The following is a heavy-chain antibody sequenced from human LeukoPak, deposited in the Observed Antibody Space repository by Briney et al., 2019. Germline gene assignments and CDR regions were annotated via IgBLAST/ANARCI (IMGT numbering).Heavy chain of an antibody. D-gene: IGHD3-10*01. J-gene: IGHJ3*02. CDR1: GFTFSSYG. V-gene: IGHV3-23*01. CDR2: ISGSGGST. Sequence: HPGRSLRLSCAASGFTFSSYGMHWVRQAPGKGLEWVSGISGSGGSTYYADSVKGRFTISRDNSKNTLYLQMNSLKAEDTAVYYCAKDFYGAGVVGAFDIWGEGTMVTVSS. CDR3: AKDFYGAGVVGAFDI.